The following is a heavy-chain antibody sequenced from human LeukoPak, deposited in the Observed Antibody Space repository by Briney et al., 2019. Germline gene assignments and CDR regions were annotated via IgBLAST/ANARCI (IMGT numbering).Heavy chain of an antibody. J-gene: IGHJ4*02. CDR3: ARRSSSWYYFED. V-gene: IGHV4-39*07. CDR2: IYYSGST. D-gene: IGHD6-13*01. Sequence: SETLSLTCTVSGGSITSSDYWWAWIRLPPGRGLEWIGSIYYSGSTCYNPPLESRATISVDTSKNQFSLKLSSVTAADAAVYFCARRSSSWYYFEDWGQGTLVTVSS. CDR1: GGSITSSDYW.